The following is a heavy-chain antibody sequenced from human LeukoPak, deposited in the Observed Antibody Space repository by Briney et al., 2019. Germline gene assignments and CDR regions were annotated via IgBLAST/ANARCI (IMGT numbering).Heavy chain of an antibody. Sequence: GSLRLSCAASGFTLNSYWMHWVRQAPGKGLVWVSRINSDGSSTSYADSVKGRFTISRDNAKNTLYLQMNSLRAEDTAVYYCVRVFTMIVVDALDIWGQGTMVTVSS. D-gene: IGHD3-22*01. CDR3: VRVFTMIVVDALDI. V-gene: IGHV3-74*01. CDR1: GFTLNSYW. J-gene: IGHJ3*02. CDR2: INSDGSST.